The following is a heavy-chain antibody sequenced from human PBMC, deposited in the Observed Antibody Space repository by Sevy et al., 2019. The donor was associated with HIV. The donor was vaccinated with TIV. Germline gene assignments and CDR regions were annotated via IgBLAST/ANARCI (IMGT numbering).Heavy chain of an antibody. Sequence: GGSLRLSCAASGFTFRTYSMNWIRQAPGKGLEWLSCISDDSRYIYYSDSVKGRFTISRANAKNLLFLQMHNLRVEETAIYYCARDFTIFGVVSGIDYWGQGNLVTVSS. J-gene: IGHJ4*02. V-gene: IGHV3-21*04. CDR3: ARDFTIFGVVSGIDY. D-gene: IGHD3-3*01. CDR1: GFTFRTYS. CDR2: ISDDSRYI.